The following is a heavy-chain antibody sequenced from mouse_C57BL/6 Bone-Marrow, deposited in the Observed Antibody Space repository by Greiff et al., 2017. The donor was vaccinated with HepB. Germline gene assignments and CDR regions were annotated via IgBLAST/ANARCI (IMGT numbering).Heavy chain of an antibody. CDR3: ARHLFAY. CDR1: GYAFTNYL. V-gene: IGHV1-54*01. Sequence: VQLQQSGAELVRPGTSVKVSCKASGYAFTNYLIEWVKQRPGQGLEWIGVINPGSGGTNYNEKFKGKATLTADKSSSTAYMQLSSLTSEDSAVYFCARHLFAYWGQGTLVTVSA. J-gene: IGHJ3*01. CDR2: INPGSGGT.